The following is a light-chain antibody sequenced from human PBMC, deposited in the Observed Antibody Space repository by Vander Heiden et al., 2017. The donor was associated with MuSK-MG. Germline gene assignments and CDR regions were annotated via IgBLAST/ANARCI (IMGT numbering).Light chain of an antibody. Sequence: QSVLTQPPSVSGTPGQTVTTSCSGSSSNIGSNYVYWYQQPPGTAPNLLIYSDILRPSGVPDRFSGSTSGTSASLAISGPRSEDEAEYFCAAWDDSLSGRYVFGGRTKLTVL. CDR3: AAWDDSLSGRYV. V-gene: IGLV1-47*02. J-gene: IGLJ2*01. CDR1: SSNIGSNY. CDR2: SDI.